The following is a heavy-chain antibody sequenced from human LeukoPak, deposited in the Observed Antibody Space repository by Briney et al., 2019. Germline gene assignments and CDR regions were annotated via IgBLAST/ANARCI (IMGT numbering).Heavy chain of an antibody. J-gene: IGHJ5*02. CDR2: IYYSGST. CDR3: ARLYSSSWYESEGWFDP. D-gene: IGHD6-13*01. V-gene: IGHV4-59*08. Sequence: SETLSLTCTASGGSISSYYWSWIRQPPGKGLEWIGYIYYSGSTNYNPSLKSRVTISVDTSKNQFSLKLSSVTAADTAVYYCARLYSSSWYESEGWFDPWGQGTLVTVSS. CDR1: GGSISSYY.